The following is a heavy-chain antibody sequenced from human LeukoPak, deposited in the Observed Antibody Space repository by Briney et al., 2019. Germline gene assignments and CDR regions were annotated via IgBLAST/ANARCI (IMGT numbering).Heavy chain of an antibody. Sequence: ASVKVSCKASGGTFSSYAISWVRQAPGQGLEWMGGIIPIFGTANYAQKFQGRVTITADESTSTAYMELSSLRSEDTAVYYCARGLYKGWNLANPLDYWGQGTLVTVSS. V-gene: IGHV1-69*13. CDR3: ARGLYKGWNLANPLDY. CDR2: IIPIFGTA. J-gene: IGHJ4*02. D-gene: IGHD1-7*01. CDR1: GGTFSSYA.